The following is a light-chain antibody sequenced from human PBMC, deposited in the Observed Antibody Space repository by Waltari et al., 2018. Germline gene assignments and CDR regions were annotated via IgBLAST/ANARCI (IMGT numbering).Light chain of an antibody. CDR3: QQYNDFST. Sequence: DIQMTQSPSTLSASVGDRVTITCRASQSISTWLAWYQLKPGKAPELLIYKASNLQSGVPSRFSGSGSGTEFTLTITSLQPDDFATYYCQQYNDFSTFGPGTKVEIK. CDR2: KAS. J-gene: IGKJ1*01. V-gene: IGKV1-5*03. CDR1: QSISTW.